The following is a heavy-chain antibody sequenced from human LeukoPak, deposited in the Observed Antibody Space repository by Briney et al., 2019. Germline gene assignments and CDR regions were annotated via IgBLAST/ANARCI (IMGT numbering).Heavy chain of an antibody. Sequence: GASVKVSCKASGYTFTSYGISWVRQAPGQGLEWMGWISAYNGNTNYAQKLQGRVTVTRDTSTSTVYMELSSLRSEDTAVYYCARVYSGYDCGYWGQGTLVTVSS. D-gene: IGHD5-12*01. J-gene: IGHJ4*02. CDR3: ARVYSGYDCGY. CDR1: GYTFTSYG. CDR2: ISAYNGNT. V-gene: IGHV1-18*01.